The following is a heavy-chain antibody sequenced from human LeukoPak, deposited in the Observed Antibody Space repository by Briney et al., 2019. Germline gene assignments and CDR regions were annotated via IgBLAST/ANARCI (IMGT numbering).Heavy chain of an antibody. J-gene: IGHJ4*02. CDR1: GGSISSSNW. CDR2: IYHSGST. D-gene: IGHD3-22*01. Sequence: PSETLSLTCVVSGGSISSSNWWSWVRQPPGKGLEWIGEIYHSGSTNYNPSLKSRVTISADKSKNQFSLKLGSVTAADTAIYYCARMAPYYYDSSGYYYFDSWGQGTLVTVSS. CDR3: ARMAPYYYDSSGYYYFDS. V-gene: IGHV4-4*02.